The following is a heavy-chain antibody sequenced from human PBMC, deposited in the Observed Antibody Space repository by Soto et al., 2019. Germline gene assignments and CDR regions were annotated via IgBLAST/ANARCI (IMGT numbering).Heavy chain of an antibody. CDR1: GFTFSSYA. CDR2: MSYDGSNK. D-gene: IGHD6-19*01. Sequence: QVQLVESGGGVVQPGRSLRLSCAASGFTFSSYAMHWVRQAPGKGLEWVAVMSYDGSNKYYADSVKGRFTISRDNSKNTLSLQMNSLRAEDTAVYYCARDKSPYSSGWPNRHFDYWGQGTLVTVSS. J-gene: IGHJ4*02. V-gene: IGHV3-30-3*01. CDR3: ARDKSPYSSGWPNRHFDY.